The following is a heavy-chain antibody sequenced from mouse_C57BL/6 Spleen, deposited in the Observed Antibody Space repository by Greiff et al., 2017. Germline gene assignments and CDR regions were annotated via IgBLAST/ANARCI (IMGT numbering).Heavy chain of an antibody. D-gene: IGHD2-1*01. J-gene: IGHJ2*01. CDR2: ISYDGSN. Sequence: ESGPGLVKPSQSLSLTCSVTGYSITSGYYWNWIRQFPGKKLEWMGYISYDGSNNYNPSLKNRIIITRDTSKNQFFLKLNSVTTEDTATYYCAREGGYYGYFDCWGQGTTLTVSS. CDR3: AREGGYYGYFDC. V-gene: IGHV3-6*01. CDR1: GYSITSGYY.